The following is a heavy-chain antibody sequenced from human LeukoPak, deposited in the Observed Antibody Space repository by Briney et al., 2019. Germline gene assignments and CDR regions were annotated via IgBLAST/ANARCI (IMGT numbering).Heavy chain of an antibody. CDR2: ISYDGSNK. Sequence: GGSLRLSCAVSGITLSNYGMHWVRQAPGKGLEWVAVISYDGSNKYYADSVKGRFTISRDNSKNTLYLQMNSLRAEDTAVYYCAKGGYCSGGSCYYYYGMDVWGQGTTVTVSS. J-gene: IGHJ6*02. V-gene: IGHV3-30*18. CDR3: AKGGYCSGGSCYYYYGMDV. D-gene: IGHD2-15*01. CDR1: GITLSNYG.